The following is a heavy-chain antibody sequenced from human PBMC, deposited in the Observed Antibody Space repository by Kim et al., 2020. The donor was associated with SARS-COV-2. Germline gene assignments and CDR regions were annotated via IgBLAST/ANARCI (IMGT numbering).Heavy chain of an antibody. CDR2: ISSSSSYI. CDR3: ARGGYSSSWSIRKTDY. J-gene: IGHJ4*02. D-gene: IGHD6-13*01. V-gene: IGHV3-21*01. Sequence: GGSLRLSCAASGFTFSSYSMNWVRQAPGKGLEWVSSISSSSSYIYYADSVKGRFTISRDNAKNSLYLQMNSLRAEDTAVYYCARGGYSSSWSIRKTDYWGQGTLVTVSS. CDR1: GFTFSSYS.